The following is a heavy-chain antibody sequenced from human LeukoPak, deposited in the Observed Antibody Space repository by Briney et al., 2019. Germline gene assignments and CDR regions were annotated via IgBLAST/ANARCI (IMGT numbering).Heavy chain of an antibody. J-gene: IGHJ3*02. CDR2: IYTCGST. CDR3: ARGSVPYYYDSSGYYDAFDI. V-gene: IGHV4-4*07. Sequence: SETLSLTCTVSGGPIKRYYWSWIRQPAGKGLEWIGRIYTCGSTNHNPSLKSRVTMSVDTSKNQFSLKLSPVTAADTAVYYCARGSVPYYYDSSGYYDAFDIWGQGTMVTVSS. D-gene: IGHD3-22*01. CDR1: GGPIKRYY.